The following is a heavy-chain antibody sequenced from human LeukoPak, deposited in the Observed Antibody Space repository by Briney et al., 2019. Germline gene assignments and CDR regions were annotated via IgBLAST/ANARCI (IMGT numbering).Heavy chain of an antibody. CDR1: GFTFSSYN. CDR2: ISSSSNYI. V-gene: IGHV3-21*04. J-gene: IGHJ3*02. Sequence: SGGSLRLSCAASGFTFSSYNMNWVRQAPGKGLEWVSSISSSSNYIYYADSVKGRFTISRDNSRNTLFLQMNSLRAEDTAVYYCARDPPTYPSGWYSTDDAFDIWGQGTMVTVSS. CDR3: ARDPPTYPSGWYSTDDAFDI. D-gene: IGHD6-19*01.